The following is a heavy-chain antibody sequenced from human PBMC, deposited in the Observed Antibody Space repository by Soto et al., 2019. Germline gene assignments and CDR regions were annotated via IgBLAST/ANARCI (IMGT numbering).Heavy chain of an antibody. CDR1: GNTFSNYY. J-gene: IGHJ4*02. CDR2: INPSGGHT. V-gene: IGHV1-46*03. CDR3: ARGGHVVVVTAAFDY. Sequence: QVQLVQSGAEGKKPGASVKVSCKASGNTFSNYYIHWVRQAPGQGLEWMGTINPSGGHTTYAQKFLGRVNMTSDSSTSTLYMELTSLRFEDTAVYYCARGGHVVVVTAAFDYWGQGTLVTVSS. D-gene: IGHD2-21*02.